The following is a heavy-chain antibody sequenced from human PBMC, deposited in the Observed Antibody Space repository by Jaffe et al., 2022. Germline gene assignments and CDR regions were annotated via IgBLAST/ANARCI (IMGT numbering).Heavy chain of an antibody. D-gene: IGHD4-17*01. V-gene: IGHV3-43*01. CDR2: ISWDGGST. Sequence: EVQLVESGGVVVQPGGSLRLSCAASGFTFDDYTMHWVRQAPGKGLEWVSLISWDGGSTYYADSVKGRFTISRDNSKNSLYLQMNSLRTEDTALYYCAKDSVSYGDYQYYFDYWGQGTLVTVSS. CDR1: GFTFDDYT. CDR3: AKDSVSYGDYQYYFDY. J-gene: IGHJ4*02.